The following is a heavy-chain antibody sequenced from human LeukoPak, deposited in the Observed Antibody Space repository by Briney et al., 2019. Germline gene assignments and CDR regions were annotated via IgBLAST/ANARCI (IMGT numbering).Heavy chain of an antibody. V-gene: IGHV1-2*02. D-gene: IGHD3-10*01. CDR2: INPNSGGT. Sequence: ASVKVSCKASGYTFTGYYMHWVRQAPGQGLEWMGWINPNSGGTNYAQKFQGRVTMTTDTSTSTAYMELRSLRSDDTAVYYCARDEEQYYCGSGSSKNWFDPWGQGTLVTVSS. J-gene: IGHJ5*02. CDR1: GYTFTGYY. CDR3: ARDEEQYYCGSGSSKNWFDP.